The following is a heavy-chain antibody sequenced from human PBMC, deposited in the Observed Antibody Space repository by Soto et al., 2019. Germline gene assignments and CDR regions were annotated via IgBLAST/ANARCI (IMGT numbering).Heavy chain of an antibody. CDR2: INHSGST. CDR3: ARALAVVVVAATRSWFDP. Sequence: SETLSLTCAVYGGFFSGYYWSWIRQPPGKGLEWIGEINHSGSTNYNPSLKSRVTISVDTSKNQFSLKLSSVTAADTAVYYCARALAVVVVAATRSWFDPWGQGTLVTVSS. D-gene: IGHD2-15*01. CDR1: GGFFSGYY. J-gene: IGHJ5*02. V-gene: IGHV4-34*01.